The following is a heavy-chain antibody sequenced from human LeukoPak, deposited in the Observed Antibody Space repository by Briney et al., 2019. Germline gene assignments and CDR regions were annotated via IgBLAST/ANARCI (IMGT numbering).Heavy chain of an antibody. D-gene: IGHD4-17*01. CDR1: GYTFSGHY. Sequence: ASVKVSCKASGYTFSGHYMHWVRQAAGQGLEWMGWIYPNSGGTNYAQKFQGRVTMTRDTSISTAYMELRRLKSDDTAMYYCARVVGFGDYPFDYWGQGTLVTVSS. CDR3: ARVVGFGDYPFDY. CDR2: IYPNSGGT. J-gene: IGHJ4*02. V-gene: IGHV1-2*02.